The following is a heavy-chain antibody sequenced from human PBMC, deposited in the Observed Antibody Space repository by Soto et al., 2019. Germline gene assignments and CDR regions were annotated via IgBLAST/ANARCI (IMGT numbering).Heavy chain of an antibody. D-gene: IGHD2-15*01. Sequence: SETLSLTCTVSGGSVSSGSYYWSWIRQPPGKGLEWIGYIYYSGSTNYNPSLKSRVTISVDTSKNQFSLKLSSVTAADTAVYYCARVIPNSGDTGWGQGTLVTVSS. J-gene: IGHJ4*02. V-gene: IGHV4-61*01. CDR2: IYYSGST. CDR3: ARVIPNSGDTG. CDR1: GGSVSSGSYY.